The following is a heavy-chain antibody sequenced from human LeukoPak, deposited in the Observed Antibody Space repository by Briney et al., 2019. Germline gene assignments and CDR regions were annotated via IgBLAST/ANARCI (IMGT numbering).Heavy chain of an antibody. V-gene: IGHV4-61*02. D-gene: IGHD3-3*01. J-gene: IGHJ5*02. CDR3: ARDGSYDFWSGYYRNWFDP. CDR2: IYTSGST. CDR1: GGSISSGSYY. Sequence: SETLSLTRTVSGGSISSGSYYWSWIRQPAGKGLKWIGRIYTSGSTNYNPSLKSRVTISVDTSKNQFSLKLSSVTAADTAVYYCARDGSYDFWSGYYRNWFDPWGQGTLVTVSS.